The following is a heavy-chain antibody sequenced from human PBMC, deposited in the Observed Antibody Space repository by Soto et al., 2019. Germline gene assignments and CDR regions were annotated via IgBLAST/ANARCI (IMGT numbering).Heavy chain of an antibody. CDR3: ARSTTYGGMDV. V-gene: IGHV1-69*17. D-gene: IGHD4-17*01. CDR1: GGTPSSYA. J-gene: IGHJ6*02. CDR2: IIPIFGVP. Sequence: QVQLVQSGAEVKKPGSSVKVSCKASGGTPSSYAISWVRQAPGRGLEWMGAIIPIFGVPSYARKFQGRVTITADKSTSTAYMELISLRSEDTAMYYCARSTTYGGMDVWGQGTTVTVSS.